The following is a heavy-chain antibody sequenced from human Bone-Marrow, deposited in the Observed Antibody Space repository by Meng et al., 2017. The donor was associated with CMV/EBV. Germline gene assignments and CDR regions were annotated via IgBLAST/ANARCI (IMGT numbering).Heavy chain of an antibody. CDR3: ARDQGSSSATYGMDV. CDR2: INPNSGGT. CDR1: GYTFTGYY. Sequence: ASVKVSCKASGYTFTGYYMHWVRQAPGQGLEWMGWINPNSGGTNYAQKFQGGVTMTRDTSISTAYMELSRLRSDDTAVYYCARDQGSSSATYGMDVWGQGTTVTVSS. J-gene: IGHJ6*02. D-gene: IGHD6-6*01. V-gene: IGHV1-2*02.